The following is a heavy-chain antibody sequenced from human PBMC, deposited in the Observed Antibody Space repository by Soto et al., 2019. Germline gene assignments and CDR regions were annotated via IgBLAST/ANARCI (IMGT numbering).Heavy chain of an antibody. D-gene: IGHD6-19*01. CDR1: GGSFSGYY. CDR3: ARGPEAIAVAFEYYYGMDV. Sequence: PSETLSLTCAVYGGSFSGYYWSWIRQPPGKGLEWIGEINHSGSTNYNPSLKSRVTISVDTSKNQFSLKLSSVTAADTAVYYCARGPEAIAVAFEYYYGMDVWGQGTTFTVSS. J-gene: IGHJ6*02. CDR2: INHSGST. V-gene: IGHV4-34*01.